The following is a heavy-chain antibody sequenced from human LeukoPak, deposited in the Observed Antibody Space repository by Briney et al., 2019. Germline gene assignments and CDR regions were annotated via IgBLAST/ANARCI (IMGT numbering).Heavy chain of an antibody. J-gene: IGHJ3*02. D-gene: IGHD5-24*01. CDR2: ISYDGNNK. Sequence: AGRSLRLSCAASGFTFSDFGMHWVRQAPGRGLEWVAVISYDGNNKYYADSVKGRFTISRDNSRNTLYLQMSSLRAEDTAVYYCVKDSEMATINAFDIWGQGTMVTVSS. CDR1: GFTFSDFG. V-gene: IGHV3-30*18. CDR3: VKDSEMATINAFDI.